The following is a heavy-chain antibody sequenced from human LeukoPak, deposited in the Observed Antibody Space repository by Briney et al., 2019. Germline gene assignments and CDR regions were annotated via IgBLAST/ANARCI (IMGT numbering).Heavy chain of an antibody. J-gene: IGHJ5*02. CDR3: ARDTGYCSSTSCLNWFDP. V-gene: IGHV1-69*04. D-gene: IGHD2-2*01. Sequence: SVKVSCKASGGTFGSYTISWVRQAPGQGLEWMGRIIPILGIANYAQKFQGRVTITADKSTSTAYMELSSLRSEDTAVYYCARDTGYCSSTSCLNWFDPWGQGTLVTVSS. CDR2: IIPILGIA. CDR1: GGTFGSYT.